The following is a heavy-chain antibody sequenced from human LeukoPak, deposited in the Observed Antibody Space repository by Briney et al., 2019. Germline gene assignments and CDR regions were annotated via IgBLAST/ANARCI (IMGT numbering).Heavy chain of an antibody. V-gene: IGHV4-34*01. CDR1: GGSFSGYY. CDR3: ARDYGSGSYIGARTYNWFDP. Sequence: SETLSLSCAVYGGSFSGYYWSWIRQPAGKGLEWIGEINHSGSTNYNPSLKSRVTIAVDTSKNQFSLKLSSVTAADTAVYYCARDYGSGSYIGARTYNWFDPWGQGTLVTVSS. J-gene: IGHJ5*02. D-gene: IGHD3-10*01. CDR2: INHSGST.